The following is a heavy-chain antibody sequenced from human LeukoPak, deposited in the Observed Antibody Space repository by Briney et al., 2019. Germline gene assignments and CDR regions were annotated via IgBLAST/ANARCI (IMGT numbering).Heavy chain of an antibody. CDR3: ARGVEPLAANTLAY. CDR2: LYSDGNT. J-gene: IGHJ4*02. Sequence: SGGSLRLSCAASGFTVITNDMTCVRQAPRKGLEWASVLYSDGNTKYADSVQGRFTISRDNSKNTLYLEMNSLSPDDTAVYYCARGVEPLAANTLAYWGQGTLVTVSS. D-gene: IGHD1-14*01. V-gene: IGHV3-53*01. CDR1: GFTVITND.